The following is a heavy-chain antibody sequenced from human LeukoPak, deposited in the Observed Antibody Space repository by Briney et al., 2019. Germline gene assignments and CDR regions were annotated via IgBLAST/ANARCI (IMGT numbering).Heavy chain of an antibody. J-gene: IGHJ4*02. Sequence: WASVKVSCKASEYTFTSYYMHWVRQAPGQGLEWMGLINPSGGSTSYAQKFQGRVTMTRDTSTSTVYMELSSLRSEDTAVYYCARDPGLNPPGLDYWGQGTLVTVSS. CDR2: INPSGGST. CDR1: EYTFTSYY. CDR3: ARDPGLNPPGLDY. V-gene: IGHV1-46*01.